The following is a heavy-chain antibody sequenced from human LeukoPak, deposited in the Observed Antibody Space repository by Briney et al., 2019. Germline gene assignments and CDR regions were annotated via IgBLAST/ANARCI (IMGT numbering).Heavy chain of an antibody. CDR3: ASLYSSGWYVRTGDY. CDR1: GFTFSDYH. CDR2: IYYSGST. Sequence: LRLSCAASGFTFSDYHMNWIRQAPGKGLEWIGYIYYSGSTYYNPSLKSRVTISVDTSKNQFSLKLSSVTAADTAVYYCASLYSSGWYVRTGDYWGQGTLVTVSS. D-gene: IGHD6-19*01. V-gene: IGHV4-30-4*08. J-gene: IGHJ4*02.